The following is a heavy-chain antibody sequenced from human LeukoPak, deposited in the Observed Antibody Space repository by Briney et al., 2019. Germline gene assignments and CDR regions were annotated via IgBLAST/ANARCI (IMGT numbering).Heavy chain of an antibody. CDR2: VSSSSNYI. D-gene: IGHD2-8*01. V-gene: IGHV3-21*01. CDR3: AREDCTNGVCYIVDP. Sequence: GGSLRLSCAASGFTFSSYGMNWVRQAPGKGLEWVSYVSSSSNYIYYADSVKGRFTISRDNAKKSVFLQMNSLRAEDTAVYHCAREDCTNGVCYIVDPWGQETLVTVSS. CDR1: GFTFSSYG. J-gene: IGHJ5*02.